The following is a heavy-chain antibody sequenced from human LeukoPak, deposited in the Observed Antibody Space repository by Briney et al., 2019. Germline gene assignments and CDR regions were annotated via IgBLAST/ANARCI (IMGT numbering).Heavy chain of an antibody. CDR2: IQYDGSNT. CDR3: ASRRDGLDY. J-gene: IGHJ4*02. V-gene: IGHV3-30*02. D-gene: IGHD5-24*01. Sequence: GGSLRLSCAASGFTFNNYGMHWVRQAPGKGLERVTFIQYDGSNTYYADSVKGRFTFSRDNSKNTLYLQMNSLRAEDTAVYYCASRRDGLDYWGQGTLVTVSS. CDR1: GFTFNNYG.